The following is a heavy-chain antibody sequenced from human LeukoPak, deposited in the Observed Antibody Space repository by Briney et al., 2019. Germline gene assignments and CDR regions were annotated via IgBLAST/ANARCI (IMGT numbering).Heavy chain of an antibody. Sequence: KASETLSLTCTVSGGSISGGYWSWIRQPPGRGLEWIGYVYTSGSNNYHPSLKSRVTISVDTSKSQFALKLSSVTAADTAVYYCAKSYFDYSTYYSYYFNLWGQGALVTVSS. CDR3: AKSYFDYSTYYSYYFNL. CDR1: GGSISGGY. V-gene: IGHV4-4*09. D-gene: IGHD4-11*01. J-gene: IGHJ4*02. CDR2: VYTSGSN.